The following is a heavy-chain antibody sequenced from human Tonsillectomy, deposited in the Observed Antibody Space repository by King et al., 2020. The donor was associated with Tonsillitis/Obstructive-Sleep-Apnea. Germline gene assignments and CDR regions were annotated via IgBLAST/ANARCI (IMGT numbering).Heavy chain of an antibody. Sequence: VQLVESGGGFIRPGGSLRLSCAASGFTVSSNYMIWVRQAPGKGLEWVSVIYSGGRTYYGDSVRGRFTISRDNSKNTLHLQMHSLRAEDTAVYFCARWYDFWGMAVWGKGTTVTVAS. CDR2: IYSGGRT. J-gene: IGHJ6*03. CDR3: ARWYDFWGMAV. D-gene: IGHD3-3*01. V-gene: IGHV3-53*01. CDR1: GFTVSSNY.